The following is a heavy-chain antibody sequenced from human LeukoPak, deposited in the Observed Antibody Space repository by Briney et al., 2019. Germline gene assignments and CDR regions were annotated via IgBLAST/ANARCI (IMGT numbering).Heavy chain of an antibody. CDR2: INPNSGGT. Sequence: ASVKVSCKASRYTFTGYYMHWVRQAPGQGLEWMGWINPNSGGTNYAQKFQGRVTMTRDTSISTAYMELSRLRSDDTAVYYCAKSPSYYYDSSGYHYFDYWGQGTLVTVSS. CDR3: AKSPSYYYDSSGYHYFDY. J-gene: IGHJ4*02. CDR1: RYTFTGYY. D-gene: IGHD3-22*01. V-gene: IGHV1-2*02.